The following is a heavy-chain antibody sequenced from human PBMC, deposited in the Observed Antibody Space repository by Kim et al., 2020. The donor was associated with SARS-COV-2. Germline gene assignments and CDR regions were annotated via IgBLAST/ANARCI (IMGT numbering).Heavy chain of an antibody. CDR1: GGSISSYY. CDR3: ARGPDYSNFWLNWFDP. V-gene: IGHV4-59*13. D-gene: IGHD4-4*01. CDR2: IYYSGST. Sequence: SETLSLTCTVSGGSISSYYWSWIRQPPGKGLEWIGYIYYSGSTNYNPSLKSRVTISVDTSKNQFSLKLSSVTAADTAVYYCARGPDYSNFWLNWFDPWGQGTLVTVSS. J-gene: IGHJ5*02.